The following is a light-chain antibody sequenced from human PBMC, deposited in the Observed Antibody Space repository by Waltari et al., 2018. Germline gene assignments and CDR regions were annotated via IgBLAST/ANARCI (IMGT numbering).Light chain of an antibody. V-gene: IGLV2-14*03. J-gene: IGLJ2*01. CDR2: DVS. Sequence: YQHHPGKAPHLMIYDVSKRPSGFSNLFSGARSGNTASLTISGLQAEDEADYHCSSYSSSSTKVVFGGGTKLTVL. CDR3: SSYSSSSTKVV.